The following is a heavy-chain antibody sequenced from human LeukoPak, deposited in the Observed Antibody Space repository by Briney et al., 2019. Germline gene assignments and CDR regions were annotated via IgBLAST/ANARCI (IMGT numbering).Heavy chain of an antibody. CDR2: INPSGGST. D-gene: IGHD1-26*01. CDR1: GYTFTGYY. CDR3: ARDHSGSYRTFDY. Sequence: GASVKVSCKASGYTFTGYYMHWVRQAPGQGLEWMGIINPSGGSTSYAQKFQGRVTKTRDMSTSTVYMELSSLRSEDTAVYYCARDHSGSYRTFDYWGQGTLVTVSS. V-gene: IGHV1-46*01. J-gene: IGHJ4*02.